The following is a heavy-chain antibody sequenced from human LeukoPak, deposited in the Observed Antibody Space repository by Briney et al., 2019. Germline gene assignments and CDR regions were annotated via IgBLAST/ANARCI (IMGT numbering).Heavy chain of an antibody. J-gene: IGHJ3*02. CDR3: ASRSEYCSSTSCLPGAFDI. D-gene: IGHD2-2*01. V-gene: IGHV4-34*01. CDR1: GGSFSGYY. CDR2: INHSGST. Sequence: SETLSLTCAVYGGSFSGYYWSWIRQPPGKGLEWIGEINHSGSTNYNPSLKSRVTISVDTSKNQFSLKLSSVTAADTAVYYCASRSEYCSSTSCLPGAFDIWGQGTMVTVSS.